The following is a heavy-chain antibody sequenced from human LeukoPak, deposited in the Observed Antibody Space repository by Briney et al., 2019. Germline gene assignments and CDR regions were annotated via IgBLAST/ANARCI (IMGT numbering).Heavy chain of an antibody. CDR1: GFTFDDYT. D-gene: IGHD5-24*01. Sequence: GGSLRLSCAASGFTFDDYTMHWVRQAPGKGLEWVSLISWDGGSTYYADSVKGRFTISRDNSKNSLYLQMNSLRTEDTALYYCAKDGGRERVYDLFDYWGQGTLVTVSS. CDR2: ISWDGGST. V-gene: IGHV3-43*01. J-gene: IGHJ4*02. CDR3: AKDGGRERVYDLFDY.